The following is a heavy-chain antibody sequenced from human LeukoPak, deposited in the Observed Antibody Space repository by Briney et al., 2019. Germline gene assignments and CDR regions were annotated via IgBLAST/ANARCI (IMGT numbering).Heavy chain of an antibody. CDR2: ITSDGSTS. V-gene: IGHV3-74*01. J-gene: IGHJ4*02. CDR3: ASPKPDY. CDR1: GFTFSSWY. Sequence: GGSLRLSCAASGFTFSSWYMYWVRQRPGKGLEWFCRITSDGSTSYYADSVRGRFTISRDNAKNTLYLQMNSLTDEDTAVYYCASPKPDYWGQGTLVTVSS.